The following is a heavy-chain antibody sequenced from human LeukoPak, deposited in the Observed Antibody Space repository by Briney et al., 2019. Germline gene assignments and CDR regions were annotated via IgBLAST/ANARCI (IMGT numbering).Heavy chain of an antibody. CDR2: IYHSGST. Sequence: SETLSLTCAVSGYSISSGYYWGWIRQPLGKGLEWIGSIYHSGSTYYNPSLKSRVTISVDTSKNQFSLKLSSVTAADTAVYHCARRQWSDWYFDLWGRGTLVTVSS. J-gene: IGHJ2*01. D-gene: IGHD6-19*01. CDR1: GYSISSGYY. V-gene: IGHV4-38-2*01. CDR3: ARRQWSDWYFDL.